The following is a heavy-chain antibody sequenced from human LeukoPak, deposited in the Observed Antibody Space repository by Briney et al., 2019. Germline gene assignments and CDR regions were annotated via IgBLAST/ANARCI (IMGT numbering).Heavy chain of an antibody. CDR1: GFSFTEYY. V-gene: IGHV3-11*01. CDR3: AREGQLLLDGYYAMDV. J-gene: IGHJ6*02. CDR2: ISSGTII. D-gene: IGHD2-2*01. Sequence: KTGGSLRLSCAGSGFSFTEYYMTWIRQTPGKGLEWLSHISSGTIIYYADSVKGRFTISRDNAKNSLFLQMNSLRAEDTAVYFCAREGQLLLDGYYAMDVWGQGTTVTVTS.